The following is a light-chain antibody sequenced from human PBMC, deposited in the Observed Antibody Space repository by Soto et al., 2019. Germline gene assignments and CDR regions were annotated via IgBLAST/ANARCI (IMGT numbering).Light chain of an antibody. CDR1: RNINRK. CDR3: QQYYDYPPLI. Sequence: EIVMTQSPATLSVSPGERATLSCRASRNINRKLAWYQQKPGHAPSLLISGASNMATGIPARFSGSGSGTELTLTISSLQSEDFAVYYCQQYYDYPPLIFGGGTKLEIK. CDR2: GAS. J-gene: IGKJ4*01. V-gene: IGKV3-15*01.